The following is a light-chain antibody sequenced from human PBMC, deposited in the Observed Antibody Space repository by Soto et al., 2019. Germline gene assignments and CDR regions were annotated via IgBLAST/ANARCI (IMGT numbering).Light chain of an antibody. Sequence: EIVMTQSPATLSVSPGERATLSCRAIQMFGGNLAWYQQKPGQAPSLLIYGASTRATGIPARFSGSGSGTEFTLTISSLQSEDFAIYYCQHYNNWPPWTFGQGTKVEIK. J-gene: IGKJ1*01. CDR2: GAS. V-gene: IGKV3-15*01. CDR1: QMFGGN. CDR3: QHYNNWPPWT.